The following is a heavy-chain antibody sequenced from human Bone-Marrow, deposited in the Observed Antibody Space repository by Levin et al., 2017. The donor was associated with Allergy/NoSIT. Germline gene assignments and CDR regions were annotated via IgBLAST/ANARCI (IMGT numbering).Heavy chain of an antibody. Sequence: GASVKVSCKASGYTFTSYGISWVRQAPGQGLEWMGWISAYNGNTNYAQKLQGRVTMTTDTSTSTAYMELRSLRSDDTAVYYCARSCSGGSCYEEYYWGQGTLVTVSS. CDR1: GYTFTSYG. J-gene: IGHJ4*02. CDR2: ISAYNGNT. CDR3: ARSCSGGSCYEEYY. V-gene: IGHV1-18*01. D-gene: IGHD2-15*01.